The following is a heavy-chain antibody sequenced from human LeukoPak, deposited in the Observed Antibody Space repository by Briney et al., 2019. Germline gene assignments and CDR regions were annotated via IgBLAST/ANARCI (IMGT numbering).Heavy chain of an antibody. V-gene: IGHV4-4*07. D-gene: IGHD5-24*01. J-gene: IGHJ3*02. CDR1: GGSISSYY. CDR3: AREMGVADAFDI. Sequence: PSETLSLTCTIPGGSISSYYWSWIRQPAGKGLEWIGRIYTSGSINYNPSLKSRVTMSVDTSKNQVSLELSSVTSADTAVYYCAREMGVADAFDIWGQGTMVTVSS. CDR2: IYTSGSI.